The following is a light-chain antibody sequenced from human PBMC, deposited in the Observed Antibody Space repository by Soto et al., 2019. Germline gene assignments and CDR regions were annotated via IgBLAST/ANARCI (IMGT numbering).Light chain of an antibody. Sequence: EIVLTQSPGTLSLSPGERATLSCRASQSVSSSYLAWYQQKPGQAPRLLIYGSSSRATGIPDRFSGSVSGTDFTLTISILEPEDFAVYYCQQYGSSPRTFGQGTKLEIK. CDR3: QQYGSSPRT. CDR1: QSVSSSY. V-gene: IGKV3-20*01. J-gene: IGKJ2*01. CDR2: GSS.